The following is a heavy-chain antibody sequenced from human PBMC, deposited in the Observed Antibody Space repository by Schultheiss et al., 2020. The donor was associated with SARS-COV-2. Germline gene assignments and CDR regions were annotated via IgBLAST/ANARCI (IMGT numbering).Heavy chain of an antibody. Sequence: SETLSLTCAVSGYSISSGYYWGWIRQPPGKGLEWIGEINHSGSTNYNPSLKSRVTISVDTSKNQFSLKLSSVTAADTAVYYCARGWGGGSSAAIPFDPWGQGTLVTVSS. CDR3: ARGWGGGSSAAIPFDP. CDR1: GYSISSGYY. D-gene: IGHD6-6*01. J-gene: IGHJ5*02. V-gene: IGHV4-38-2*01. CDR2: INHSGST.